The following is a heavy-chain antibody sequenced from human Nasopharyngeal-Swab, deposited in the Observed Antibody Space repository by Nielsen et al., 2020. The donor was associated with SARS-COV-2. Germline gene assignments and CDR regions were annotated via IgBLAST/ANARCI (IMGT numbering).Heavy chain of an antibody. CDR2: INPSGGST. D-gene: IGHD3-9*01. CDR3: ARVFGDILTGSILPKGFDY. CDR1: AYTFTSYY. V-gene: IGHV1-46*01. Sequence: ASVKVSCKASAYTFTSYYMHWVRQAPGHGLEWMGIINPSGGSTSYAQKFQGIVTMTRDTSTSTAYMELSSLRSEDTAVYYCARVFGDILTGSILPKGFDYWGQGTLVTVSS. J-gene: IGHJ4*02.